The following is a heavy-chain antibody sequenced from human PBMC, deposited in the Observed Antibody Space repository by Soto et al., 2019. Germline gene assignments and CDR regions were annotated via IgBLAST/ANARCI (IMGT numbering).Heavy chain of an antibody. V-gene: IGHV4-39*01. CDR3: ARPVNYYYYYMDV. CDR2: INYSGST. CDR1: GGTMNSTAAY. Sequence: VCGGTMNSTAAYWGWKKKPPGKGLEWIGSINYSGSTYYSPSLKSRVTISADTSKNQFSLNLSSVTAADTAVYYCARPVNYYYYYMDVWGKGTMVTVSS. J-gene: IGHJ6*03.